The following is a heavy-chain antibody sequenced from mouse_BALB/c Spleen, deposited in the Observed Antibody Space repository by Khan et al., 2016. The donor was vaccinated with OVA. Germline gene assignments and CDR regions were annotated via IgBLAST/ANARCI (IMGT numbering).Heavy chain of an antibody. CDR2: VVPCSGYT. D-gene: IGHD1-1*02. Sequence: QIQLVQSGAELATPGASVKMSCKASGYTFTTYCMHWVKQRPGQGLVWIGYVVPCSGYTEYNQKFKDKATLTPDKSSSTAYMQLGSLTSEDSTVYYCGRRGRYGSFAYGGQGTLVTVSA. CDR3: GRRGRYGSFAY. J-gene: IGHJ3*01. CDR1: GYTFTTYC. V-gene: IGHV1-4*01.